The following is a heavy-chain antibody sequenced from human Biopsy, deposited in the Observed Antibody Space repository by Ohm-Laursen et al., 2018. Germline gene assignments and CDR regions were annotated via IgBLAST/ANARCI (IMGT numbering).Heavy chain of an antibody. CDR2: VYYTGST. J-gene: IGHJ2*01. D-gene: IGHD3-22*01. CDR1: GDSISSYY. Sequence: SETLSLTCTVSGDSISSYYWSWIRQPPGKGLEWIGYVYYTGSTDYNPSLQSRVTISVDTSKNHFSLRLRSVTPADTAIYYCARDRGYYSDRTVPGYFDFWGRGTLVTVSS. V-gene: IGHV4-59*01. CDR3: ARDRGYYSDRTVPGYFDF.